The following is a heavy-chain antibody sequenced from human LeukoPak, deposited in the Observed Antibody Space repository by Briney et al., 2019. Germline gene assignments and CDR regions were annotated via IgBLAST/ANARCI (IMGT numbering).Heavy chain of an antibody. V-gene: IGHV3-53*01. CDR2: IYSGGST. D-gene: IGHD1-26*01. CDR3: AKGYGWEASYYYYYMDV. J-gene: IGHJ6*03. CDR1: GFTVSSNY. Sequence: PGGSLRLSCAASGFTVSSNYMSWVRQAPGKGLEWVSIIYSGGSTFYADSVKGRFTISRDNSKNTLYLQMNGLRAEDTAVYYCAKGYGWEASYYYYYMDVWGKGTTVTIS.